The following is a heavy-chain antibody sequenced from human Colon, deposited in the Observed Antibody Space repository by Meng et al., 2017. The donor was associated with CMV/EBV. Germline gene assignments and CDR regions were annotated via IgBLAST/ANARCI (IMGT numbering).Heavy chain of an antibody. Sequence: GGSLRLSCAASGFPFTEFAMTWVRQAPGKGLEWVSGISASGGSTYYADSVKGRFIVSRDNGKNTQYLQINSLTVEDTATYYCVTWLGDPFVDYWGQGTLVTVSS. J-gene: IGHJ4*02. CDR2: ISASGGST. CDR1: GFPFTEFA. D-gene: IGHD3-10*01. CDR3: VTWLGDPFVDY. V-gene: IGHV3-23*01.